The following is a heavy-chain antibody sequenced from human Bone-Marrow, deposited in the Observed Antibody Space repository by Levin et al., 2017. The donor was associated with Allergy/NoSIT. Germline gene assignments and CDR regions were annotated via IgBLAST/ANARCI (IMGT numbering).Heavy chain of an antibody. J-gene: IGHJ3*02. CDR3: ARGSIAARGDAFDI. D-gene: IGHD6-6*01. Sequence: QAGGSLRLSCAVSGFTFSSYWMHWVRQGPGKGLVWVSRINSDGSRTSYADSVKGRFTISRDNAKNTLYLQMNSLRAEDTAVYYCARGSIAARGDAFDIWGQGTMVTVSS. CDR2: INSDGSRT. CDR1: GFTFSSYW. V-gene: IGHV3-74*01.